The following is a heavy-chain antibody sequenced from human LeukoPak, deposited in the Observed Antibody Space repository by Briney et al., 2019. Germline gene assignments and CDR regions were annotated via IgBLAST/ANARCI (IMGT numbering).Heavy chain of an antibody. D-gene: IGHD1-26*01. CDR2: ISGSGGST. CDR3: AKGRIVGDTPFGH. Sequence: GGSLRLSCAASGFSFSSYEMNWVRQAPGKGLEWVSTISGSGGSTYYADSVKGRFTISRDNSKNTLYLQMNSLRAEDTAVYHCAKGRIVGDTPFGHWGQGTLVTVSS. V-gene: IGHV3-23*01. CDR1: GFSFSSYE. J-gene: IGHJ4*02.